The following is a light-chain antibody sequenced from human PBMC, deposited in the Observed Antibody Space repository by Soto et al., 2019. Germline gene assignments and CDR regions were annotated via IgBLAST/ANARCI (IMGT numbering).Light chain of an antibody. Sequence: QAVVTQPPSASGTPGQRVTISCSTSNSNVGSNPVNWYQQHPGKAPKLMIYEGSKRPSGVSNRFSGSKSGNTASLTISGLQAEDEADYYCCSYAGSREVFGTGTKLTVL. CDR2: EGS. CDR3: CSYAGSREV. CDR1: NSNVGSNP. V-gene: IGLV2-23*01. J-gene: IGLJ1*01.